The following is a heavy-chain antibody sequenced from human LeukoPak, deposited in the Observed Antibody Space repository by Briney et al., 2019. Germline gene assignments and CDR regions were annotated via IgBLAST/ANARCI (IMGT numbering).Heavy chain of an antibody. J-gene: IGHJ6*03. V-gene: IGHV4-34*01. Sequence: SETLSLTCAVYGGSFSGYYWSWIRQPPGKGLEWIGEINHSGSTNYNPSLKSRVTISIDTSKNQFSLKLSSVTAVDTAVYYCATWRYCSGGSCYGNYYMDVWGKGTMVTVSS. CDR1: GGSFSGYY. CDR2: INHSGST. D-gene: IGHD2-15*01. CDR3: ATWRYCSGGSCYGNYYMDV.